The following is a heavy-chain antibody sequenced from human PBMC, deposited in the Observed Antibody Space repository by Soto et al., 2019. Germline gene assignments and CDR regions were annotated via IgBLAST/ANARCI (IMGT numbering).Heavy chain of an antibody. J-gene: IGHJ6*02. CDR2: IHYSGTT. CDR1: GDSINNYY. V-gene: IGHV4-59*01. Sequence: QVQLQESGPGLVKPSETPSLTCTVSGDSINNYYCNWVRQRPGKGLEWIGSIHYSGTTHYNPSLESRVIISADKAKNHFSLRVTSVTAADTAVYYCAGDTYGMDVWGQGTTVTVSS. CDR3: AGDTYGMDV.